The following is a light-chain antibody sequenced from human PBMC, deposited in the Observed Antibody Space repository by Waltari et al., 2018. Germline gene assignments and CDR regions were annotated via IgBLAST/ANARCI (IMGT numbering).Light chain of an antibody. CDR2: TAS. J-gene: IGKJ4*01. CDR1: RTISIY. V-gene: IGKV1-39*01. CDR3: QQSHSTPLT. Sequence: DIQMTQSPSSLSAAVGNRVTITCRASRTISIYLNWYKQKPGKAPKLLIYTASTLQPGVPSRFSGSGSGTDFTLTISSLQPEDFATYYCQQSHSTPLTFGGGTKVEIK.